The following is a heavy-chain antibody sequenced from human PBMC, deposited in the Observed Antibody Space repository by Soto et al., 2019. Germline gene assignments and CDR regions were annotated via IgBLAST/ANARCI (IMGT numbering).Heavy chain of an antibody. CDR3: AKGRGYFDY. J-gene: IGHJ4*02. CDR2: ISGSGAVT. D-gene: IGHD2-15*01. Sequence: GGSLRLSCAASGFTFINYAMTWVRQAPGKGLEWVSVISGSGAVTYYADSVKGRFTISRDNSKNTLYLQMNSLRADDTAVYYCAKGRGYFDYWGQGTLVTVSS. CDR1: GFTFINYA. V-gene: IGHV3-23*01.